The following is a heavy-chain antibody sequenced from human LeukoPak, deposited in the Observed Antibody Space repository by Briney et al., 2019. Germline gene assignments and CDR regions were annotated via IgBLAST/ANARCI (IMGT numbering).Heavy chain of an antibody. D-gene: IGHD1-26*01. CDR3: ASPGGGSYHYWYFDL. CDR1: GGSISSSSYY. J-gene: IGHJ2*01. Sequence: PSETLSLTCTVSGGSISSSSYYWGWIRQPPGKGLEWIGSIYYSGSTYYNPSLKSRVTISVDTSKNQFSLKLSSVTAADTAVYCCASPGGGSYHYWYFDLRGRGTLVTVSS. CDR2: IYYSGST. V-gene: IGHV4-39*01.